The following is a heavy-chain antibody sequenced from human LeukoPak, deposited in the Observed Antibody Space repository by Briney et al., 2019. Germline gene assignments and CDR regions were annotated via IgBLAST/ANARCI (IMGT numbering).Heavy chain of an antibody. D-gene: IGHD1-14*01. CDR1: GFAFRSYT. Sequence: GGSLRLSCAASGFAFRSYTMIWVRQAPGKGLEGASSLSSSSSYKYYADSVKGRFTIPRDNAKNSLYLQMNSLRAEDTAVYYCARDFMYNNRCTGCWGQGTLVTVSS. CDR3: ARDFMYNNRCTGC. J-gene: IGHJ4*02. V-gene: IGHV3-21*06. CDR2: LSSSSSYK.